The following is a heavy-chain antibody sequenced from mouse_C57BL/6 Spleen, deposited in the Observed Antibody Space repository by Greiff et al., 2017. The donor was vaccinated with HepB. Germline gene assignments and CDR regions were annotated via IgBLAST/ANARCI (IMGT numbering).Heavy chain of an antibody. V-gene: IGHV5-16*01. CDR2: INYDGSST. Sequence: EVKLMESEGGLVQPGSSMKLSCTASGFTFSDYYMAWVRQVPEKGLEWVANINYDGSSTYYLDSLKSRFIISRDNAKNILYLQMSSLKSEDTATYYCAREDGNYGGFYFDYWGQGTTLTVSS. D-gene: IGHD2-1*01. CDR1: GFTFSDYY. CDR3: AREDGNYGGFYFDY. J-gene: IGHJ2*01.